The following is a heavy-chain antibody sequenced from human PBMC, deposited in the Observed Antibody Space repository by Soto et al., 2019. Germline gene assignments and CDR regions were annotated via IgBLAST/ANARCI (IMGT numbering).Heavy chain of an antibody. CDR1: GGFVSSSSYS. CDR2: MYSSENT. J-gene: IGHJ6*02. V-gene: IGHV4-39*01. Sequence: SETLSLTCSVSGGFVSSSSYSWGWIRQSPGKGLEWIGTMYSSENTYYNPSLLSRVTISVDTSKNEFSLRLSSVTAADTAVYYCARHKDYGGNPNQPTYYYYYGMDVWGQGTTVTVSS. D-gene: IGHD4-17*01. CDR3: ARHKDYGGNPNQPTYYYYYGMDV.